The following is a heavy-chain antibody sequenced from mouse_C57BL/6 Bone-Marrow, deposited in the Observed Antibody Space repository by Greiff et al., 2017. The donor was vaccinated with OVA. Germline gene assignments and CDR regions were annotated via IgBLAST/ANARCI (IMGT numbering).Heavy chain of an antibody. CDR1: GYTFTSYG. J-gene: IGHJ2*01. V-gene: IGHV1-81*01. CDR2: IYPRSGNT. Sequence: QVQLKESGAELARPGASVKLSCKASGYTFTSYGISWVKQRTGQGLEWIGEIYPRSGNTYYNEKFKGKATLTADKSSSTAYMELRSLTSEDSAVYFCALYYGSSFHFDYWGQGTTLTVSS. D-gene: IGHD1-1*01. CDR3: ALYYGSSFHFDY.